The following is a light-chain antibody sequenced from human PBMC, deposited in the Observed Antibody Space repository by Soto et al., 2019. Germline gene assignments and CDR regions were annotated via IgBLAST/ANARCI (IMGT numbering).Light chain of an antibody. J-gene: IGLJ1*01. CDR2: EVT. V-gene: IGLV2-8*01. CDR3: ASYAGGNHG. CDR1: SSDVGGYDY. Sequence: QSALTQPPSASASPGQSVTISCNGTSSDVGGYDYVSWYQHHPGKAPKLMIYEVTKRTSGVPDRFSGSKSGNTASLTVSGLLPEDEADYYCASYAGGNHGFANGTKVTV.